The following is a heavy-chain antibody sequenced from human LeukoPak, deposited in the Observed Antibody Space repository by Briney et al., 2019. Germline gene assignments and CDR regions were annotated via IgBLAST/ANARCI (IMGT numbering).Heavy chain of an antibody. D-gene: IGHD6-19*01. V-gene: IGHV3-53*01. J-gene: IGHJ3*02. CDR3: ARPLGYSSGWIDAFDI. Sequence: GSLRLSCAASGFTVSSNYMSWVRQAPGKGLEWVSVIYSGGSTYYADSVKGRFTISRDNSKNTLYLQMNSLRAEDTAVYYCARPLGYSSGWIDAFDIWGQGTMVTVSS. CDR1: GFTVSSNY. CDR2: IYSGGST.